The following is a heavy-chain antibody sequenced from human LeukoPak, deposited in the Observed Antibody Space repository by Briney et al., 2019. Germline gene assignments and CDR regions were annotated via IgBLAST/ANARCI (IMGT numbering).Heavy chain of an antibody. CDR3: ARDRETYDILTGNYKWYFDL. D-gene: IGHD3-9*01. J-gene: IGHJ2*01. V-gene: IGHV1-2*02. CDR1: GYTFTDYY. CDR2: IHPTSGGT. Sequence: ASVKVSCKASGYTFTDYYMHWVRQAPGLGLEWMGWIHPTSGGTNYAQKFQGRVTMTRDTSISTAYMELSRLTSDDTAVYYCARDRETYDILTGNYKWYFDLWGRGTLVTVSS.